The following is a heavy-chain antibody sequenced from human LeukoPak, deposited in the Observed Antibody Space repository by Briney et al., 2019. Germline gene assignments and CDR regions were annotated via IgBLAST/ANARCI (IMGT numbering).Heavy chain of an antibody. Sequence: PGGSPRLSCAASGFTFSSYAMSWVRQAPGKGLEWVSAISGSGGSTYYADSVKGRFTISRDNSKNTLYLQMNSLRAEDTAVYYCAKDLYDYVWGSQPLDYWGQGTLVTVSS. CDR3: AKDLYDYVWGSQPLDY. CDR2: ISGSGGST. J-gene: IGHJ4*02. CDR1: GFTFSSYA. D-gene: IGHD3-16*01. V-gene: IGHV3-23*01.